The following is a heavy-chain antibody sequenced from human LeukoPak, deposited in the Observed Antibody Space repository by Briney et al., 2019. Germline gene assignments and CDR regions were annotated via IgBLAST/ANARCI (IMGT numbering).Heavy chain of an antibody. J-gene: IGHJ4*02. V-gene: IGHV3-15*01. CDR1: GFSFIDTW. CDR2: IRSESDGGTT. CDR3: TTDPAN. Sequence: GGSLRLSCATSGFSFIDTWMSWVRQAPGKGLEWVGRIRSESDGGTTDYTAPVKGRVTIPRDDSLNTLFLQMNSLKVEDTAMYYCTTDPANWGPGTLVIVSS.